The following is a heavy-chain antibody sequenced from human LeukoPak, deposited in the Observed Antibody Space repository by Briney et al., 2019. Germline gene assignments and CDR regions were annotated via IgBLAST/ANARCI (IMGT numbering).Heavy chain of an antibody. Sequence: SETLSLTCTVSGYSISSGYYWSWIRQPPGKGLEWIGYIYYSGSTNYNPSLKSRVTISVDTSKNQFSLKLSSVTAADTAVYYCARGVGIKLWNAFDIWGQGTMVTVSS. CDR1: GYSISSGYY. D-gene: IGHD5-18*01. J-gene: IGHJ3*02. CDR3: ARGVGIKLWNAFDI. V-gene: IGHV4-61*01. CDR2: IYYSGST.